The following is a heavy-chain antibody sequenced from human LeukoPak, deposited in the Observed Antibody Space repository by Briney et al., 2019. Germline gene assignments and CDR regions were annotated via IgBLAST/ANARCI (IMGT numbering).Heavy chain of an antibody. D-gene: IGHD3-3*01. V-gene: IGHV1-18*01. J-gene: IGHJ4*02. CDR3: ARDLPIINYDFWSGYLRYFDY. CDR1: GYTFTSYG. Sequence: ASAKVSCKASGYTFTSYGISWGPHAPGQGLEGVGCITAYSGNTNYALKLKGRVTMATDTSTNTAYMELRSLRSDDTAVYYCARDLPIINYDFWSGYLRYFDYWGQGTLVTVSS. CDR2: ITAYSGNT.